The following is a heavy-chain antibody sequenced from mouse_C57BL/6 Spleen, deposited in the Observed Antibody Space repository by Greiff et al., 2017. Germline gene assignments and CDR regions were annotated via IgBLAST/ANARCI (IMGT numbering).Heavy chain of an antibody. J-gene: IGHJ2*01. V-gene: IGHV5-4*01. CDR2: ISDGGSYT. CDR3: ARRRAWGYFDY. Sequence: EVQRVESGGGLVKPGGSLKLSCAASGFTFSSYAMSWVRQTPEKRLEWVATISDGGSYTYYPDNVKGRFTISRDNAKNNLYLQMSHLKSEDTAMYYCARRRAWGYFDYWGQGTTLTVSS. CDR1: GFTFSSYA. D-gene: IGHD3-3*01.